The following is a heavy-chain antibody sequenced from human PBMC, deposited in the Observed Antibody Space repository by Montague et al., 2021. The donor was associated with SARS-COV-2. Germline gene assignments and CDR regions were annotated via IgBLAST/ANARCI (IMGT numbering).Heavy chain of an antibody. J-gene: IGHJ5*02. CDR1: GGSISRSSYY. CDR2: IYYSGXT. Sequence: SETLSLTCTVSGGSISRSSYYWGWIRQPPGKGLEWIGNIYYSGXTXYXXXXKXRVTISVDTSKNQFSLKLSSVTTADTAVYYCARVRIQIWSGPWFDPWGQGTLVTVSS. CDR3: ARVRIQIWSGPWFDP. D-gene: IGHD5-18*01. V-gene: IGHV4-39*01.